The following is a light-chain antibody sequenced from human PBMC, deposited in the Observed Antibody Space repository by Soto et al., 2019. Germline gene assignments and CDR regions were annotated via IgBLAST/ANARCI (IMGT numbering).Light chain of an antibody. CDR3: QQYSDWPFT. J-gene: IGKJ3*01. Sequence: EIVMTQSPATLSVSPGERATLSCRASQSVSINLAWYQQKPGQAPRLLIHGASTRATGLPARFSGSGSGTEFTLTISSLQSEDFAVYYCQQYSDWPFTFGPGTKVDFK. V-gene: IGKV3-15*01. CDR2: GAS. CDR1: QSVSIN.